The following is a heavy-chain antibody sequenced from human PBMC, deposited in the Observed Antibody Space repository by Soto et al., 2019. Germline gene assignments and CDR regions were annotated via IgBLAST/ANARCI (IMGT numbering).Heavy chain of an antibody. Sequence: EVQLLESGGGLVQPGGSLRLSCTASGFTFTYYAFSWVRQAPGKGLEWVSAISANGQGIYYADSVRGRFTISRDNSKNTVFLHIDSLIAEDTAVYYCAKDRDYPRDQFHYWGQGTLVTVSS. D-gene: IGHD2-2*01. J-gene: IGHJ4*02. CDR2: ISANGQGI. CDR3: AKDRDYPRDQFHY. V-gene: IGHV3-23*01. CDR1: GFTFTYYA.